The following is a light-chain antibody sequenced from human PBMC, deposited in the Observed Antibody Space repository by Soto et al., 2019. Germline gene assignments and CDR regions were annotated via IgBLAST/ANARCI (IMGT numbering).Light chain of an antibody. CDR1: SGDVGGYNF. Sequence: QSALTQPRSVSGSPGQSVTISCTGASGDVGGYNFVSWYQQHPGKAPTLMIFDVSQRPSGVPDRFSGSKSGNTASLTISGLQAEDEADYYCCSYGGSYTWVFGGGTQLTV. CDR2: DVS. CDR3: CSYGGSYTWV. J-gene: IGLJ3*02. V-gene: IGLV2-11*01.